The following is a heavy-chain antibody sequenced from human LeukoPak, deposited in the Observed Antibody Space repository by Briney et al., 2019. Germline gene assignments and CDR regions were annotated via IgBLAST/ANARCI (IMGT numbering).Heavy chain of an antibody. V-gene: IGHV1-18*01. J-gene: IGHJ6*03. CDR2: ISAYNGNT. CDR1: GYTSTSYG. D-gene: IGHD2-15*01. Sequence: ASVKVSCKASGYTSTSYGISWVRQAPGQGLEWMGWISAYNGNTNYAQKLQGRVTMTTDTSTSTAYMELRSLRSDDTAVYYCARDYCSGGSCYYYYMDVWGKGTTVTVSS. CDR3: ARDYCSGGSCYYYYMDV.